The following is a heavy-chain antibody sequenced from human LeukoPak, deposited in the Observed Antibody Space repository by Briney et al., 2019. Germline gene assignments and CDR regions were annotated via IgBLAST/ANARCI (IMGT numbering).Heavy chain of an antibody. Sequence: SETLSPTCAVYGGSFSGYYWSWIRQPPGKGLEWIGEINHIGSTNYNPSLKSRVTISVDTSKNQFSLKLSSVTAADTAVYYCARGSTDLPYCSGGSCYYDYWGQGTLVTVSS. J-gene: IGHJ4*02. CDR1: GGSFSGYY. V-gene: IGHV4-34*01. CDR3: ARGSTDLPYCSGGSCYYDY. CDR2: INHIGST. D-gene: IGHD2-15*01.